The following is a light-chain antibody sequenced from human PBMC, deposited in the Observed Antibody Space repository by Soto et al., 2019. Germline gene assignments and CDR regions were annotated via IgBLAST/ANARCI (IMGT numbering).Light chain of an antibody. J-gene: IGKJ5*01. CDR1: QTIGAY. V-gene: IGKV3-20*01. Sequence: VLTQSPATLSLSPGEKATLSFRASQTIGAYLAWYQHKPGQAPRLLIYGASNRATGIPDRFSGSGSGTDFTLTISRLEPEDFAVYYCQQYGSSGTFGQGTRLEIK. CDR2: GAS. CDR3: QQYGSSGT.